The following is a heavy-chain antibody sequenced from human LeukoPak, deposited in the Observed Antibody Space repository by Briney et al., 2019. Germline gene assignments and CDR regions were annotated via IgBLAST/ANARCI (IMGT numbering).Heavy chain of an antibody. J-gene: IGHJ4*02. CDR2: INPGGGGT. CDR3: VRGGLNDYGDFEFDY. CDR1: GYTFSNYY. Sequence: ASVKVSCKASGYTFSNYYMHWVRQAPGQGLEWMGVINPGGGGTSYAQKFQGRVTMTRNSSISTAYMELSSLRSEDTAVYFCVRGGLNDYGDFEFDYWGQGTLVTVSS. V-gene: IGHV1-46*01. D-gene: IGHD4-17*01.